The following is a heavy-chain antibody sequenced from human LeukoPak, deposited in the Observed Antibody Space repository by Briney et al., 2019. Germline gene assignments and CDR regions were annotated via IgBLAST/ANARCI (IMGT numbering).Heavy chain of an antibody. CDR2: IYYSGST. Sequence: PSETLSLTCTVSGGSISGYYWSWIRQPPGKGLEWIGYIYYSGSTNYNPSLKSRVTISIDRSQNQFSLKLSSVTAADTAVYYCSTFNYYYYGMDVWGQGTTVAVSS. CDR1: GGSISGYY. V-gene: IGHV4-59*01. J-gene: IGHJ6*02. CDR3: STFNYYYYGMDV.